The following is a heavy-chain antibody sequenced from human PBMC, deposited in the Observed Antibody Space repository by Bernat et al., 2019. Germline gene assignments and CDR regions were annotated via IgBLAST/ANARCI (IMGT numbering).Heavy chain of an antibody. Sequence: QVQLQESGPGLVKPSQTLSLTCTVSGGSISSGDYYWSWIRQPPGKGLEWIGYIYYSGSTYYNPSLKSRVTISVDTSKNQFSLKLSSVTTADTAVYYCARVDDYGGDGSPFDAYEIWGQGTMVTVSS. CDR2: IYYSGST. CDR1: GGSISSGDYY. J-gene: IGHJ3*02. D-gene: IGHD4-23*01. V-gene: IGHV4-30-4*01. CDR3: ARVDDYGGDGSPFDAYEI.